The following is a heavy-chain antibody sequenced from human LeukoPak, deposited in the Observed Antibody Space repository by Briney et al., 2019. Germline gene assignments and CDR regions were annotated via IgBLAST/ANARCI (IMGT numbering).Heavy chain of an antibody. J-gene: IGHJ4*02. CDR3: AKDSGSSNFDY. CDR1: GFTFSSYG. V-gene: IGHV3-30*18. D-gene: IGHD6-6*01. Sequence: GGSLRLSCAASGFTFSSYGMHWVRQAPGKGLEWVAVISYDGSNKYYADSVKGRFTISRDNSKNTLYLQMNSLRAEDTAVYYCAKDSGSSNFDYWGQGTLVTVSS. CDR2: ISYDGSNK.